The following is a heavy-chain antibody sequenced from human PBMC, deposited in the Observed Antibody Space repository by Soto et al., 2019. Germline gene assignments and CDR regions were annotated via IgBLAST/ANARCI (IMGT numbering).Heavy chain of an antibody. V-gene: IGHV1-18*01. D-gene: IGHD6-6*01. Sequence: SVKVSCKASGYIFPSYVITWVRQAPGQGLEWMGWISAYNGNTNYAQKLQGRVTMTTDTSTSTAYMELRSLRSDDTAVYYCATYSSSSYYFYGMDVLGQGTTVNVSS. CDR1: GYIFPSYV. J-gene: IGHJ6*02. CDR2: ISAYNGNT. CDR3: ATYSSSSYYFYGMDV.